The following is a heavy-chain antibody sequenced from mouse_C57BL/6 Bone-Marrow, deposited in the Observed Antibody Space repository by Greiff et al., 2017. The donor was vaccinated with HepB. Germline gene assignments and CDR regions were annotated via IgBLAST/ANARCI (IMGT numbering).Heavy chain of an antibody. Sequence: EVQVVESGGELVKPGGSLKLSCAASGFTFSSYGMSWVRQTPDKRLEWVATISSGGSYTYYPDSVKGRFTISRDNAKNTLYLQMSSLKSEDTAMYYCARPITTVVAPNFDYWGQGTTLTVSS. D-gene: IGHD1-1*01. V-gene: IGHV5-6*01. J-gene: IGHJ2*01. CDR1: GFTFSSYG. CDR3: ARPITTVVAPNFDY. CDR2: ISSGGSYT.